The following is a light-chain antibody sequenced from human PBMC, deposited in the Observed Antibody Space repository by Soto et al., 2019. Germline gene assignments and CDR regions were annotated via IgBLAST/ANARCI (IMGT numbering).Light chain of an antibody. V-gene: IGKV1-5*03. J-gene: IGKJ1*01. CDR3: QQYNRYWP. Sequence: DIQMTQSPSTLSASVGDRVTITCRASQSISDLLAWYQQKPGKAPKLLIYEASSLKSGIPSRFSVSGSGTEYTLTISSLQPDDFATYYCQQYNRYWPFGQGTKVEIK. CDR1: QSISDL. CDR2: EAS.